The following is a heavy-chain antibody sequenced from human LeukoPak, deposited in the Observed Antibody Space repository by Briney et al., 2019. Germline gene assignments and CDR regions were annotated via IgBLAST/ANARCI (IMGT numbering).Heavy chain of an antibody. Sequence: KASQTLSLTCAVSGGSISSGGYSWSWIRQPPGKGLEWIGYIYHSGSTYCNPSLKSRVTISVDRSKNQFSLKLSSVTAADTAVYYCASFGYGSLFDYWGQGTLVTVSS. D-gene: IGHD4-17*01. CDR1: GGSISSGGYS. V-gene: IGHV4-30-2*01. CDR2: IYHSGST. J-gene: IGHJ4*02. CDR3: ASFGYGSLFDY.